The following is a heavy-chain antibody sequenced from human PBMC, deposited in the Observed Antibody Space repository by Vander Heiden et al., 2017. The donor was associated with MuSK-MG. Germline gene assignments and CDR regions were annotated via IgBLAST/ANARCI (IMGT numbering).Heavy chain of an antibody. V-gene: IGHV3-9*01. Sequence: EVQLVESGGGLVQPGRSLRLSCAASGFTFDDYAMHWVRQAPGKGLEWVSGISWNSGSIGYADSVKGRFTISRDNAKNSLYLQMNSLRAEDTALYYCAKDINYSSSSTGAFDIWGQGTMVTVSS. CDR1: GFTFDDYA. D-gene: IGHD6-6*01. J-gene: IGHJ3*02. CDR3: AKDINYSSSSTGAFDI. CDR2: ISWNSGSI.